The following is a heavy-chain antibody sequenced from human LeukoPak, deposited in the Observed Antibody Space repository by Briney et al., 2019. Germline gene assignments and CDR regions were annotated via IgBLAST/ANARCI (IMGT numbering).Heavy chain of an antibody. V-gene: IGHV3-7*03. CDR2: IKQDGGEK. CDR3: AKDDTRGWFDY. CDR1: GFTFSNYW. Sequence: GGSLRLSCAASGFTFSNYWMNWVRQAPGKGLEWVANIKQDGGEKYYVDSVKGRFTISRDNSKNTLYLQMNSLRAEDTAVYYCAKDDTRGWFDYWGQGTLVTVSS. J-gene: IGHJ4*02. D-gene: IGHD2-15*01.